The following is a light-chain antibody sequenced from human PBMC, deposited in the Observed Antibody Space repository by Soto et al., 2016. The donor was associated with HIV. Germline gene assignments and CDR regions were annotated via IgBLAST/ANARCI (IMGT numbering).Light chain of an antibody. CDR1: SLRSYY. V-gene: IGLV3-19*01. CDR2: GKN. CDR3: QSADSSGTYVL. Sequence: SSELTQDPAVSVALGQTVRITCQGDSLRSYYASWYQQKPGQAPVLVIYGKNNRPSGIPDRFSGSSSGTTVTLTISGVQAEDEADYYCQSADSSGTYVLFGGGTKLTVL. J-gene: IGLJ2*01.